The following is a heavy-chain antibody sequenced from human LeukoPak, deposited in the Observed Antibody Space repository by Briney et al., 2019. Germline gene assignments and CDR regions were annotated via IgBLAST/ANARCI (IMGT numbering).Heavy chain of an antibody. J-gene: IGHJ4*02. CDR1: GFTFSSYG. CDR3: ARAKLDSSGYSFDY. CDR2: NWYDGSNV. D-gene: IGHD3-22*01. V-gene: IGHV3-33*08. Sequence: SGGSLRLSCAASGFTFSSYGMHWVRQASGKGLECVAVNWYDGSNVYYADSVKGRFTISRDNSKNTLYLQMNSLRAGDTAVYYCARAKLDSSGYSFDYWGQGTLVTVSS.